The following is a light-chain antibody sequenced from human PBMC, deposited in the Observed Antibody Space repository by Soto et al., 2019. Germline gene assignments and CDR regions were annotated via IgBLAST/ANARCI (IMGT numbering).Light chain of an antibody. J-gene: IGKJ1*01. CDR2: DAS. V-gene: IGKV3-11*01. CDR3: QQRSNWPRT. CDR1: QSVSSC. Sequence: EIEMTQSPSTLSVSPGERATISCRASQSVSSCLAWYQQKPGQAPRLLIYDASNRATGIPTRFSGSGSGTDFTLTISSLEPDDFAVYYCQQRSNWPRTFGQGTKVDIK.